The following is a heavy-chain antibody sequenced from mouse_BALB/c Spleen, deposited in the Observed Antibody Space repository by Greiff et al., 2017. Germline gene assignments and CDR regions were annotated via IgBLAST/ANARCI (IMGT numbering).Heavy chain of an antibody. CDR1: GYTFTSYW. J-gene: IGHJ4*01. V-gene: IGHV1-5*01. Sequence: EVQLQQSGTVLARPGASVKMSCKASGYTFTSYWMHWVKQRPGQGLEWIGAIYPGNSDTSYNQKFKGKAKLTAVTSTSTAYMELSSLTNEDSAVYYCTRAPYYGSKDYYAMDYWGQGTSVTVSS. CDR2: IYPGNSDT. CDR3: TRAPYYGSKDYYAMDY. D-gene: IGHD1-1*01.